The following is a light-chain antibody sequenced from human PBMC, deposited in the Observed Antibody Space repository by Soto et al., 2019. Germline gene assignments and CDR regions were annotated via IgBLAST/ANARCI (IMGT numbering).Light chain of an antibody. Sequence: EIVVTQSPATLSVSPGERATLSCRASQSVGNNFAWYQQKPGQAPRLLIFATSTRATGVPARFSGSGSGTEFTLPISSLQSEDFAVYYRQQYGDWPLTFGGGAKVEIE. V-gene: IGKV3-15*01. CDR1: QSVGNN. CDR3: QQYGDWPLT. J-gene: IGKJ4*01. CDR2: ATS.